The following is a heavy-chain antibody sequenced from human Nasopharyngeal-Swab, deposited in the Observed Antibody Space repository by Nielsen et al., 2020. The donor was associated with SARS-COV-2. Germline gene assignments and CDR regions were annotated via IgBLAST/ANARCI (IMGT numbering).Heavy chain of an antibody. Sequence: GGSLRLSCAASRFTFSRYAMHWVRQAPGKGLEWVTLIWYDGANTYYADSVKGRFTISRDNSKNTVYLHMNSLRAEDTAIYYCAKGFLDYYYYMDVWGKGTTVTVSS. CDR2: IWYDGANT. D-gene: IGHD3-10*01. CDR3: AKGFLDYYYYMDV. CDR1: RFTFSRYA. V-gene: IGHV3-33*06. J-gene: IGHJ6*03.